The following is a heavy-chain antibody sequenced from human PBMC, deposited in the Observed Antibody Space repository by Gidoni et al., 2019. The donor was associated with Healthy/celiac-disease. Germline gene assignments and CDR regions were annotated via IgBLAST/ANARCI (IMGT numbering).Heavy chain of an antibody. CDR2: ISWNSGSI. CDR3: AKGASGWLITYFDY. Sequence: EVQLVESGGGLVQPGRSLRLSCAASGFTFDDYAMHWVRQAPGKGLEWVSGISWNSGSIGYADSVKGRFTISRDNAKNSLYLQMNSLRAEDTALYYCAKGASGWLITYFDYWGQGTLVTVSS. J-gene: IGHJ4*02. CDR1: GFTFDDYA. V-gene: IGHV3-9*01. D-gene: IGHD3-10*01.